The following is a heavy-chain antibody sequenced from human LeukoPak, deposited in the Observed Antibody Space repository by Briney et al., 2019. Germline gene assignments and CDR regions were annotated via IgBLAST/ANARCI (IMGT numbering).Heavy chain of an antibody. V-gene: IGHV3-23*01. CDR2: ISGSGGST. J-gene: IGHJ3*02. CDR3: AKDVRVRRPKSLWFGEFLDAFDI. CDR1: GFTFSSYA. Sequence: GGSLRLSCAASGFTFSSYAMSWVRQAPGKGLEWVSAISGSGGSTYYADSVKGRFTISRDNSKNTLYLQMNSLRAEDTAVYYCAKDVRVRRPKSLWFGEFLDAFDIWGQGTMVTVSS. D-gene: IGHD3-10*01.